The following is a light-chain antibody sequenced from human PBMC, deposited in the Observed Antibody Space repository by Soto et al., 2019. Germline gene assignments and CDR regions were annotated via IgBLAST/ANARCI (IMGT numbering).Light chain of an antibody. CDR2: DVS. Sequence: QSALTQPRSVSGSPGQSVTISCTGTSSDVGGHNSVAWYQRNPGKAPKLMIYDVSNRPSGVSSRFSGSKSGNTASLSISGLQAEDEADYYCSSYTSSSTLVFGTGTKVTV. J-gene: IGLJ1*01. V-gene: IGLV2-14*01. CDR3: SSYTSSSTLV. CDR1: SSDVGGHNS.